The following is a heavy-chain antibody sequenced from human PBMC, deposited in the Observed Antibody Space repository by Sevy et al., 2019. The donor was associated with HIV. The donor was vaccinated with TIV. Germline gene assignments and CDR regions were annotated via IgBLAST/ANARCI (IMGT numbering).Heavy chain of an antibody. V-gene: IGHV3-43*01. CDR1: GFTFDDYT. Sequence: GSLRLSCAASGFTFDDYTMHWVRQAPGKGLEWVSLISWDGGSTYYADSVKGRFTISRDNSKNSLYLQMNSLRTEDTALYYCAKDMGSGSYTNFDYWGQGTLVTVSS. CDR3: AKDMGSGSYTNFDY. D-gene: IGHD1-26*01. CDR2: ISWDGGST. J-gene: IGHJ4*02.